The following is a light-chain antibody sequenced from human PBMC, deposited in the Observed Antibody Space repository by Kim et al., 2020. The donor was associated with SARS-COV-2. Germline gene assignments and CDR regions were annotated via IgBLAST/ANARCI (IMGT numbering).Light chain of an antibody. J-gene: IGLJ3*02. V-gene: IGLV3-19*01. CDR3: NSRDSSGNHLGV. Sequence: SSELTQDPAVSVALGQTVRITCQGDSLRSYYASWXQQKPGQAPVLVISGKNNRPSGIPDRFSGSSSGNTASLTITGAQAEDEADYYCNSRDSSGNHLGVF. CDR1: SLRSYY. CDR2: GKN.